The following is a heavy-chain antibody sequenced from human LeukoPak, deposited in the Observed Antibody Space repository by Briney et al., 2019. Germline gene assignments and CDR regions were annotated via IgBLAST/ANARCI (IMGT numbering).Heavy chain of an antibody. Sequence: GASVKVSCKASGYTFTGYYMHWVRQAPGQGLEWMGWINPNSGGTNYAQKFQGWVTMTRDTSISTAYMELSRLRSDDTAVYYCARVLGEDDYGDYYGMDVWGQGTTVTVSS. CDR2: INPNSGGT. CDR3: ARVLGEDDYGDYYGMDV. V-gene: IGHV1-2*04. D-gene: IGHD4-17*01. CDR1: GYTFTGYY. J-gene: IGHJ6*02.